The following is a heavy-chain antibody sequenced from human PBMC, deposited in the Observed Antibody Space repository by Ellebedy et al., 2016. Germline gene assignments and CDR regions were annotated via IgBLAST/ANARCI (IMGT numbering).Heavy chain of an antibody. Sequence: SETLSLTXAVYGGSFSGYYWSWIRQPPGKGLEWIGYIYYSGSTNYNPSLRSLVTISVDTSKNQFSLKLSSVTAADTAVYYCARGDTVILVPFDCWGQGTLVTVSS. CDR1: GGSFSGYY. CDR3: ARGDTVILVPFDC. CDR2: IYYSGST. D-gene: IGHD3-22*01. V-gene: IGHV4-59*01. J-gene: IGHJ4*02.